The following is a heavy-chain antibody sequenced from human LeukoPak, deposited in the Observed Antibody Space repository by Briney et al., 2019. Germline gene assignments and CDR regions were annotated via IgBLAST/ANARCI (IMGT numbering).Heavy chain of an antibody. J-gene: IGHJ4*02. Sequence: GGSLRLSCAAPGFIFSHYALHWVRQAPGKGLEWVAVIWSDGTNRYYGDSMKGRFSISRDDSQKRVFLQMNNLRADDTAVYYRARDVQRGVDFSNSLQYWGQGALVTVSS. D-gene: IGHD4-11*01. CDR1: GFIFSHYA. CDR2: IWSDGTNR. CDR3: ARDVQRGVDFSNSLQY. V-gene: IGHV3-33*01.